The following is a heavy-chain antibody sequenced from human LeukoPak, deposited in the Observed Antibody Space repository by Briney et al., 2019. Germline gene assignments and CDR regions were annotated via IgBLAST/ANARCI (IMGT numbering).Heavy chain of an antibody. CDR2: IYHSGST. CDR3: AKMTIHGDSVL. CDR1: GYSISSGYY. D-gene: IGHD4-17*01. J-gene: IGHJ4*02. Sequence: PSETLSLTCTVSGYSISSGYYWGWIRQPPGKGLEWIGSIYHSGSTYYNPSLKSRVTISVDRSKNQASLNLNSMTAADTAIYYCAKMTIHGDSVLWGQGILVTVSS. V-gene: IGHV4-38-2*02.